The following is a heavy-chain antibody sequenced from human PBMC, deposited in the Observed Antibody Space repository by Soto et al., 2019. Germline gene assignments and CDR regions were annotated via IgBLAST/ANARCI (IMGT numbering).Heavy chain of an antibody. CDR1: GGSVTSSPYY. CDR3: ARDDRPRRAYYTFYYYGLDA. Sequence: QVQLQESGPGLVQPSETLALTCSVSGGSVTSSPYYWSWIRQPPEKGLEWIGYVSYNGGANYNPSLNGRVTPSLDTAQNQASLRLTSVTAGDTAVYYCARDDRPRRAYYTFYYYGLDAWGRGTTVTVSS. V-gene: IGHV4-61*01. CDR2: VSYNGGA. D-gene: IGHD2-21*01. J-gene: IGHJ6*02.